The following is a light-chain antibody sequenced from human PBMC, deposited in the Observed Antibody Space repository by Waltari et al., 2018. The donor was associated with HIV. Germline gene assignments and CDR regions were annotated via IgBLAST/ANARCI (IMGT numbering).Light chain of an antibody. CDR3: QSYDSSLSGAV. CDR2: KST. CDR1: SPNIGAGYD. Sequence: QSVLTQPPSVSGAPGQRVTISCTGSSPNIGAGYDVHWYQQLPGIAPRPFIHKSTDRPSGVPDRFSGSKSGTSASLAITGLQAEDEADYYCQSYDSSLSGAVFGGGTKLTVL. J-gene: IGLJ3*02. V-gene: IGLV1-40*01.